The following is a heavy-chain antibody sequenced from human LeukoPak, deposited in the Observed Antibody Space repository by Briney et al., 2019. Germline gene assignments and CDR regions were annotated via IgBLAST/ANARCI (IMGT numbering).Heavy chain of an antibody. CDR1: GYTFTSYY. D-gene: IGHD3-10*01. J-gene: IGHJ6*03. CDR2: INPSGGST. V-gene: IGHV1-46*01. CDR3: ARVTEVRGVISYYYYYMDV. Sequence: ASVKVSCKASGYTFTSYYMHWVRQAPGQGLEWMGIINPSGGSTSYAQKFQGRVTMTRDMSTSTVYMELSSLRSEDTAVYYCARVTEVRGVISYYYYYMDVWGKGTTVTISS.